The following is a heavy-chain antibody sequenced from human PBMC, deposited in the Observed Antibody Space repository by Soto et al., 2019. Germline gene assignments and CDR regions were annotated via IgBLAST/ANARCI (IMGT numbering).Heavy chain of an antibody. V-gene: IGHV6-1*01. Sequence: SQTLSLTCAISGDSVSSNSAAWNWIRQSPSRGLEWLGRTYYRSKWYNDYAVSVKSRITINPDTSKNQFSLQLNSVTPEDTAVYYCARVDAIPVAGTDAFDIWGQGTMVTVPS. CDR3: ARVDAIPVAGTDAFDI. CDR2: TYYRSKWYN. CDR1: GDSVSSNSAA. D-gene: IGHD6-19*01. J-gene: IGHJ3*02.